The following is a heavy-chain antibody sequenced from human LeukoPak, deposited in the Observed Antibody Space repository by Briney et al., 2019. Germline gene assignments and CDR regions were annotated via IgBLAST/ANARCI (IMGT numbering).Heavy chain of an antibody. CDR2: ISSSSSTI. J-gene: IGHJ4*02. V-gene: IGHV3-48*01. CDR3: AKNVNGGNWYYFDY. Sequence: PGGSLRLSCAASGFTFSSYSMNWVRQAPGKGLEWVSYISSSSSTIYYADSVKGRFTISRDNSKNTLYLQMNSLRAEDTAVYYCAKNVNGGNWYYFDYWGQGTLATVSS. D-gene: IGHD1-20*01. CDR1: GFTFSSYS.